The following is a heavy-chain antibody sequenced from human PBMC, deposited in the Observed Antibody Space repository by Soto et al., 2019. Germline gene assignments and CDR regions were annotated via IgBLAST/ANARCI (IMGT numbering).Heavy chain of an antibody. CDR2: MSPSTTNT. J-gene: IGHJ4*02. CDR3: ARGITQGFDY. V-gene: IGHV1-8*02. CDR1: GYNFNTYD. Sequence: QVQLVQSGAEVEEPGASVKVSCQASGYNFNTYDINWVRQATGKGLEWMGWMSPSTTNTAYAQKFQGRVTMTWDTSRSTAYMELNSLTSDDTAVYYCARGITQGFDYWGQGTPVTVSS.